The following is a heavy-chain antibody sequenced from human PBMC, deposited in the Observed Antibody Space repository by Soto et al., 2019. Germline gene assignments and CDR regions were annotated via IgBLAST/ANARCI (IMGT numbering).Heavy chain of an antibody. CDR3: ARARVPYSSTWYRYDYYGMDI. V-gene: IGHV4-31*03. CDR2: IHYSGNT. J-gene: IGHJ6*02. Sequence: SETLSLTCTVSGDSISSSSYYWSWIRQHPGKGLEWIGYIHYSGNTRYNPALKSRLTISVDTSKNQFSLMLSSLTAADTAVYFCARARVPYSSTWYRYDYYGMDIWGQGTTVSVSS. D-gene: IGHD6-13*01. CDR1: GDSISSSSYY.